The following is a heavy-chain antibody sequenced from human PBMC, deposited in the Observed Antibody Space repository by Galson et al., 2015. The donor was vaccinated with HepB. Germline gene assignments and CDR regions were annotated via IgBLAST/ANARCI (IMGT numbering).Heavy chain of an antibody. CDR1: GGTFSSYA. CDR3: ARGEAARPTLYYYYGMDV. J-gene: IGHJ6*02. V-gene: IGHV1-69*13. Sequence: SVKVSCKASGGTFSSYAISWVRQAPGQGLEWMGGIIPIFGIANYAQKFQGRVTITADESTSTAYMELSSLRSEDTAVYYCARGEAARPTLYYYYGMDVWGQGTTVTVSS. CDR2: IIPIFGIA. D-gene: IGHD6-6*01.